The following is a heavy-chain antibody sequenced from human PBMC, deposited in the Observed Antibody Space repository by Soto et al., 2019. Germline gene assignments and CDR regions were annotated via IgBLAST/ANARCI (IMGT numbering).Heavy chain of an antibody. CDR3: ARGVHYDSSGYYYFY. CDR2: VIPLFGTA. CDR1: GGTFSTYA. J-gene: IGHJ4*02. V-gene: IGHV1-69*13. Sequence: SVKVFCKASGGTFSTYAIDWVRQAPGQGLEWMGGVIPLFGTAKYAQNFQGRITITADESTNTAYMELRSLRSQDTAVYYCARGVHYDSSGYYYFYWGQGTLVTVSS. D-gene: IGHD3-22*01.